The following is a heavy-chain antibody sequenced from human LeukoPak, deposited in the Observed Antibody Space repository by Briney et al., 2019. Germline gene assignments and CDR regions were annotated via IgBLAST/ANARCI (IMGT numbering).Heavy chain of an antibody. D-gene: IGHD1-26*01. CDR2: ISSSGSTI. CDR3: ASTRKWELLGFDY. V-gene: IGHV3-48*03. J-gene: IGHJ4*02. CDR1: GFTFSSYE. Sequence: HPGGSLRLPCAASGFTFSSYEMNWVRQAPGKGLEWVSYISSSGSTIYYADSVKGRFTISRDNAKNSLYLQMNSLGAEDTAVYYCASTRKWELLGFDYWGQGTLVTVSS.